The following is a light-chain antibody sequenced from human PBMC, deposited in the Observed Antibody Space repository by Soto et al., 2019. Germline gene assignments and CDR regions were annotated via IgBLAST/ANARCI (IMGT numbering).Light chain of an antibody. Sequence: EIVLTQSPATLSLSPGERATLSCRASQSVSSYLAWYRQKPGQAPRLLIYDASNRATGIPARFSGSGSGTDFTLIISSLEPEDFAVYYCQQRSNWPWTFGQGTKVEIK. CDR1: QSVSSY. CDR2: DAS. J-gene: IGKJ1*01. CDR3: QQRSNWPWT. V-gene: IGKV3-11*01.